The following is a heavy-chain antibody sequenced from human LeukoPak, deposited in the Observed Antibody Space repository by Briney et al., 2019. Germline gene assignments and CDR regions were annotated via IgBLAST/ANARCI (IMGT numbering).Heavy chain of an antibody. J-gene: IGHJ3*02. CDR3: ARGDGFDI. V-gene: IGHV1-8*03. CDR1: GYTFNNYD. CDR2: MNPNNADT. Sequence: ASVKVSCKASGYTFNNYDINWVRQATGQGLEWMGWMNPNNADTGYAQKFQGRLTITRNTSISTVYMELSSLRSDDTAVYYCARGDGFDIWGQGTMVTVSS.